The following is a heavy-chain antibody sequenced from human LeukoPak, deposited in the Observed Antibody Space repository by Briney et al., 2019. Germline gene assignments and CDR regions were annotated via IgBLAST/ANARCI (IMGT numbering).Heavy chain of an antibody. J-gene: IGHJ4*02. CDR3: ARGKSSKQQVARLLDY. V-gene: IGHV3-23*01. Sequence: GGSLRLSCAASGFTFGSYGMHWVRQAPGKGLEWVSAISDSGAYTYYADSVKGRFTISRDNSKNTLYLQMNSLRAEDTAVYYCARGKSSKQQVARLLDYWGQGTLVTVSS. CDR1: GFTFGSYG. D-gene: IGHD6-13*01. CDR2: ISDSGAYT.